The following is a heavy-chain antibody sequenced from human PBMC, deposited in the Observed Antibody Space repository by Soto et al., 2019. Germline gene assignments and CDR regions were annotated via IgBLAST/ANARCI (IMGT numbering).Heavy chain of an antibody. Sequence: SETLSLTCAVSGCSISSGGYSWSWIRQPPGKGLEWIGYIYHSGSTYYNPSLKSRVTISVDRSKNQFSLKLSSVTAADTAVYYCARRVSAFDYWGQGTLVTVSS. CDR1: GCSISSGGYS. D-gene: IGHD6-13*01. J-gene: IGHJ4*02. CDR2: IYHSGST. CDR3: ARRVSAFDY. V-gene: IGHV4-30-2*01.